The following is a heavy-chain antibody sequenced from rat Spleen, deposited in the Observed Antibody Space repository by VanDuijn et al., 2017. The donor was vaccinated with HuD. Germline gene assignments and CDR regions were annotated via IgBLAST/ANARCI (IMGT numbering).Heavy chain of an antibody. V-gene: IGHV5-7*01. CDR1: GFTFSDYY. Sequence: EVRLVESDGGLVQPGGSLKLSCAASGFTFSDYYMAWVRQAPTKGLDWVATITYDGSTTYYRDSVKGRFTISRDNTKSTLYLQMDSLRSEDTATYYCARPGGRGYFDFWGPGTMVTVSS. CDR3: ARPGGRGYFDF. CDR2: ITYDGSTT. D-gene: IGHD1-11*01. J-gene: IGHJ1*01.